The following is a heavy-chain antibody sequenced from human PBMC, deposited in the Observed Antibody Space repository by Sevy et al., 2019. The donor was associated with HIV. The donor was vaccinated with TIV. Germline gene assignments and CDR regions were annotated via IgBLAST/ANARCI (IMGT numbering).Heavy chain of an antibody. CDR3: ATEVWDGGSYYYFDY. CDR2: FDPEDGET. D-gene: IGHD1-26*01. Sequence: ASVKVSCKVSGYTLTELSMHWVRQAPGKGLEWMGGFDPEDGETIYAQKFQGRVTMTEDTSTDTAYMELSSLRSEDTAEYYCATEVWDGGSYYYFDYWGQGTLVTVSS. V-gene: IGHV1-24*01. J-gene: IGHJ4*02. CDR1: GYTLTELS.